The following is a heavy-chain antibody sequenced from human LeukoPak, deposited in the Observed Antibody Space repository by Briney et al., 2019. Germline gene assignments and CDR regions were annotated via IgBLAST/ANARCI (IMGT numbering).Heavy chain of an antibody. CDR3: ARSQSSSLIDY. CDR2: IWYDGSSK. CDR1: GFSFGAYG. Sequence: GGSLRLSCAAYGFSFGAYGVHWVRQAPGKGLERVAVIWYDGSSKDYADSVKGRFTLSRDNSKNTLYLQMNSLTVEDTAVYYCARSQSSSLIDYWGQGTLVTVSS. J-gene: IGHJ4*02. D-gene: IGHD6-13*01. V-gene: IGHV3-33*01.